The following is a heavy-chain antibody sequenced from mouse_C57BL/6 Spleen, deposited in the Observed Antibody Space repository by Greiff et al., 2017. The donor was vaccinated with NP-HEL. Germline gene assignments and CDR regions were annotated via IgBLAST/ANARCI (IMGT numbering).Heavy chain of an antibody. CDR3: ARSDLHGNQGFAY. J-gene: IGHJ3*01. CDR1: GYTFTSYD. V-gene: IGHV1-85*01. D-gene: IGHD2-1*01. CDR2: IYPRDGST. Sequence: VQLQQSGPELVKPGASVKLSCKASGYTFTSYDINWVKQRPGQGLEWIGWIYPRDGSTKYNEKFKGKATLTVDKSSSTAYLELHSLTSEDSAVYFCARSDLHGNQGFAYWGQGTLVTVSA.